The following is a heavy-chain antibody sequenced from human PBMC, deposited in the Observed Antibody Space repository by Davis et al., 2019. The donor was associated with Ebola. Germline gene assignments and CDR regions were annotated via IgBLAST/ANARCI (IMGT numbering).Heavy chain of an antibody. J-gene: IGHJ6*02. Sequence: KFQGRVTITRDTSASTAYMELSSLRSEDTAVYYCASLELRGRYYGMDVWGQGTTVTVSS. D-gene: IGHD1-7*01. V-gene: IGHV1-3*01. CDR3: ASLELRGRYYGMDV.